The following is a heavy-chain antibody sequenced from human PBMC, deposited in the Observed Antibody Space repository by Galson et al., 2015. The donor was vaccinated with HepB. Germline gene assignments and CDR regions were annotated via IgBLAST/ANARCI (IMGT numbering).Heavy chain of an antibody. V-gene: IGHV3-53*01. CDR1: GFTVITNY. J-gene: IGHJ4*02. CDR3: ARATSGGDCSRTSCYYFDY. CDR2: IYSGGYR. Sequence: SLRLSCAASGFTVITNYMSWVRQAPGKGLEWVSIIYSGGYRSYADSVKGRFTISRDNSKNTVYLQMNSLRAEDTAVYYCARATSGGDCSRTSCYYFDYWGQGALVTVPS. D-gene: IGHD2-2*01.